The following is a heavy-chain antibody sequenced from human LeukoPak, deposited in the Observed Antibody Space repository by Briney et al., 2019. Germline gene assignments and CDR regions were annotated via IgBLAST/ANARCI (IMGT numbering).Heavy chain of an antibody. D-gene: IGHD5-12*01. CDR2: INPNSGGT. J-gene: IGHJ4*02. CDR1: GYTFTGYY. CDR3: ARDGGEYSGTDY. Sequence: AASVKVSFKASGYTFTGYYMHWVRQAPGQGLEWMGWINPNSGGTNYAQKFQGRVTMTRDTSISTAYMELSRLRSDDTAVYYCARDGGEYSGTDYWGQGTLVTVSS. V-gene: IGHV1-2*02.